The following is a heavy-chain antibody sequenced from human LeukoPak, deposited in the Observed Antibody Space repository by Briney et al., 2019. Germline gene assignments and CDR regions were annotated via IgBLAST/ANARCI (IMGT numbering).Heavy chain of an antibody. CDR3: AKVFRRGELCPFDS. J-gene: IGHJ4*02. D-gene: IGHD1-26*01. V-gene: IGHV3-23*01. CDR1: GFTFNRDA. CDR2: ISRSGDSA. Sequence: GGSLRLSCAASGFTFNRDAMTWVRQAPGKGLEWVSSISRSGDSAYYADSAKGRFTISRDNSQNTLYLQMNSLRAEDTAVYYCAKVFRRGELCPFDSWGQGTLVIVSS.